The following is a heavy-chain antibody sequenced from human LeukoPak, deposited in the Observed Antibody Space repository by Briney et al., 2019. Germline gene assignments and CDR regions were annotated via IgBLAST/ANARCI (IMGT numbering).Heavy chain of an antibody. D-gene: IGHD3-22*01. CDR1: GFTFSSYA. Sequence: PGGSLRLSCAASGFTFSSYAMSWVRQAPGKGLEWVSAISGSGGSTYYADSVKGRFTISRDNSKNTLYLQMNSLRAEDTAVYYCAKVGTMIVAGPWDYWGQRTLVTVSS. CDR2: ISGSGGST. V-gene: IGHV3-23*01. CDR3: AKVGTMIVAGPWDY. J-gene: IGHJ4*02.